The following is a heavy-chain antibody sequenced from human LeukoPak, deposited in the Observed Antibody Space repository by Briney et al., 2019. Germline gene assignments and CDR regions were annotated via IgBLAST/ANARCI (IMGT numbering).Heavy chain of an antibody. CDR3: ARSGSHRNSGYDY. V-gene: IGHV3-30-3*01. CDR2: ISYDGSNK. Sequence: PGGSLRLSCAASGFTFSSYAMHWVRQAPGKGLEWVAVISYDGSNKYYADFVKGRFTISRDNSKNSLYLQMNSLRVEDTGVYYCARSGSHRNSGYDYWGQGTLVTVSS. CDR1: GFTFSSYA. J-gene: IGHJ4*02. D-gene: IGHD5-12*01.